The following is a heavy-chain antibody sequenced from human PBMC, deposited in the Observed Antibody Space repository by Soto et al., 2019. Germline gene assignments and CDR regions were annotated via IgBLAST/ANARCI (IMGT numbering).Heavy chain of an antibody. Sequence: QVQLQESGPGLVKPSQTLSLTCTVSGGSISSGGYYWSWIRQHPGKGLEWIGYIYYSGSTYYNPSLKSRVTISVDTSKNQFSLKLSSVTAADTAVYYCARDYYGSGSYYNLNPNAFDIWGQGTMLTVSS. V-gene: IGHV4-31*03. CDR3: ARDYYGSGSYYNLNPNAFDI. J-gene: IGHJ3*02. D-gene: IGHD3-10*01. CDR2: IYYSGST. CDR1: GGSISSGGYY.